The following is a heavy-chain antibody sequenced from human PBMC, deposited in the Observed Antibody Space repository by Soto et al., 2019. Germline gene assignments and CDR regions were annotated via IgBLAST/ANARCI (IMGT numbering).Heavy chain of an antibody. CDR1: GFTFSRYA. Sequence: PGGPLRLSCSASGFTFSRYAMNSVRKGTGKGLEPVSGVGGSGGSTYYPDSVKGRFTISRDNSKNTLYWEMNSMRVEDTAVYYCAKDPQYHFWSGDYNFAMDGCGQGTTVTVSS. CDR2: VGGSGGST. J-gene: IGHJ6*02. V-gene: IGHV3-23*01. CDR3: AKDPQYHFWSGDYNFAMDG. D-gene: IGHD3-3*01.